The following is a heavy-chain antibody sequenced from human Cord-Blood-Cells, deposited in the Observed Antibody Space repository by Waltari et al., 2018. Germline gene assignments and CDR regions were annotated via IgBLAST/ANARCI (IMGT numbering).Heavy chain of an antibody. CDR1: GGSISSGGYY. J-gene: IGHJ4*02. CDR2: IYYSGST. V-gene: IGHV4-31*01. CDR3: ARVELQGELDY. Sequence: QVQLQESGPGLVKPSQTLSLTCTVSGGSISSGGYYWSWIRQHPGKGLEWIGYIYYSGSTNYNPSLKSQVTISVSTTKNQFSLRRSTVTAADTAVYYCARVELQGELDYWGQGTLVTVSS. D-gene: IGHD1-7*01.